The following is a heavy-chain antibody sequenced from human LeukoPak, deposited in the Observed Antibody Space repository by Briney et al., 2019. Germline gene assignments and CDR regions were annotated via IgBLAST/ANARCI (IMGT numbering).Heavy chain of an antibody. CDR3: ARVRRYCSSTSCTGYNWFDP. Sequence: ASVKVSCKASGYTFTGYYMHWVRQAPGQGLEWMGWINPNSGGTNYAQKFQGRVTMTRDTSISTAYVELSRLRSDDTAVYYCARVRRYCSSTSCTGYNWFDPWGQGTLVTVSS. J-gene: IGHJ5*02. D-gene: IGHD2-2*01. V-gene: IGHV1-2*02. CDR2: INPNSGGT. CDR1: GYTFTGYY.